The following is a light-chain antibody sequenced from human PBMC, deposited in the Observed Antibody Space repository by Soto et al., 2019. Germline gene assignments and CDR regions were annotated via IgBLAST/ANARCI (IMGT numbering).Light chain of an antibody. J-gene: IGKJ4*01. V-gene: IGKV3-11*01. Sequence: DIVLTQTPSTVSLSPGVSATHSCTARQSLSSYLAWYQQKPGQAPRLLIYDTFTRANGSPARLTGSGSGTDFALTIGSVGPGGCAVYCCQQRSGWPATFGGGTKVDSK. CDR3: QQRSGWPAT. CDR1: QSLSSY. CDR2: DTF.